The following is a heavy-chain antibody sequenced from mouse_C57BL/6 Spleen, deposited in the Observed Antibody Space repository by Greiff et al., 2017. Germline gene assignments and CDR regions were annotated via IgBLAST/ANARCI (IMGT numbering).Heavy chain of an antibody. Sequence: EVQLQQSGAELVRPGASVKLSCTASGFNIKDDYMHWVKQRPEQGLEWIGWLDPENGDTEYDSKFQGKATITADTSSNTVYLQLSSLTSEDAAVYYCTRRDYGAYAMDYWGQGTTVTVSS. CDR2: LDPENGDT. CDR1: GFNIKDDY. V-gene: IGHV14-4*01. J-gene: IGHJ4*01. CDR3: TRRDYGAYAMDY. D-gene: IGHD2-4*01.